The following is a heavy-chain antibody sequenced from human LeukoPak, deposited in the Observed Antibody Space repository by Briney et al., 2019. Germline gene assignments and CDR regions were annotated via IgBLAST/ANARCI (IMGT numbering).Heavy chain of an antibody. D-gene: IGHD4-23*01. CDR2: IYYSGST. Sequence: PSETLSLTCTVSGGSISSGDYYWSWIRQPPGKGLEWIGYIYYSGSTYYNPSLKSRVTISVDTSKNQFSLKLSSVTAADTAVYYCAREGYGGDPGLDSWGQGTLVTVSS. J-gene: IGHJ4*02. CDR1: GGSISSGDYY. V-gene: IGHV4-30-4*08. CDR3: AREGYGGDPGLDS.